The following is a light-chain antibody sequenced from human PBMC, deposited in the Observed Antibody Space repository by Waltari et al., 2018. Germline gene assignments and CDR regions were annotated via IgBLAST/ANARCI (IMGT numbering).Light chain of an antibody. J-gene: IGLJ3*02. CDR1: SYNIGSNT. Sequence: QSVLTQPPSASGTPGQRVTISCSGSSYNIGSNTVNCYQQLPGTAPKLLIYSNNQRPSGVPDRFSGSKSGTSASLAISGLQSEDEADYYCAAWDDSLNGGVFGGGTKLTVL. CDR3: AAWDDSLNGGV. V-gene: IGLV1-44*01. CDR2: SNN.